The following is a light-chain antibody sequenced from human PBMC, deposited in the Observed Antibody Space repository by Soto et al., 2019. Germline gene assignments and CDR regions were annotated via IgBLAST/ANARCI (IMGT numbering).Light chain of an antibody. CDR1: QSVSNNY. CDR3: HPYGSSPLT. Sequence: ENVLTQSPGTLSLSPGERATLSCRASQSVSNNYLAWYQQKPGQAPRLIIYGASSRTTGVQERFSGSGSGTDFPLTVSRLEPEDFAAYYCHPYGSSPLTFGGGTRVEIK. J-gene: IGKJ4*01. CDR2: GAS. V-gene: IGKV3-20*01.